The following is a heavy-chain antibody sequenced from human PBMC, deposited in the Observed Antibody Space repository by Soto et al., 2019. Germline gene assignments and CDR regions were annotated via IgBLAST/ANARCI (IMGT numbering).Heavy chain of an antibody. CDR1: GYTFTSYG. CDR2: ISAYNGNT. CDR3: ASTNYGSGSYHFGY. Sequence: ASVKVSCKASGYTFTSYGISWVRQAPGQGLEWMGWISAYNGNTNYAQKLQGSVTMTTDTSTSTAYMELRSLRSHDTAVYYCASTNYGSGSYHFGYWGQGTLVTV. V-gene: IGHV1-18*01. D-gene: IGHD3-10*01. J-gene: IGHJ4*02.